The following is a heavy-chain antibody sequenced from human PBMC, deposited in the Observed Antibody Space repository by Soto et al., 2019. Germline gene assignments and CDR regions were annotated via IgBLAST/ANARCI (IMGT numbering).Heavy chain of an antibody. CDR3: ARHAYYGPATYYSHX. CDR2: IYPGDSDT. D-gene: IGHD3-10*01. CDR1: GYNFISFW. V-gene: IGHV5-51*01. J-gene: IGHJ4*02. Sequence: GEALKISCETSGYNFISFWIAWVRQMPGKGLELMVLIYPGDSDTTYSPAFQGQVTISVDRSTKTAYLQWSSLKSSDTAMYYCARHAYYGPATYYSHXWGQGTLVTVSX.